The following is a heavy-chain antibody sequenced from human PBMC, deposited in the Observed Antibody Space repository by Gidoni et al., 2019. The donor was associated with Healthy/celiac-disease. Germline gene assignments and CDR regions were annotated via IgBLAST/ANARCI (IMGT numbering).Heavy chain of an antibody. CDR3: ARATGFRYSGRLDY. CDR1: GFTFSSYG. CDR2: IWYDGSNK. V-gene: IGHV3-33*01. Sequence: QVQLVESGGGVVQPGRSLRLSCAASGFTFSSYGMHWVRQAPGKGLEWVAVIWYDGSNKYYADSVKGRFTISRDNSKNTLYLQMNSLRAEDTAVYYCARATGFRYSGRLDYWGQGTLVTVSS. J-gene: IGHJ4*02. D-gene: IGHD1-26*01.